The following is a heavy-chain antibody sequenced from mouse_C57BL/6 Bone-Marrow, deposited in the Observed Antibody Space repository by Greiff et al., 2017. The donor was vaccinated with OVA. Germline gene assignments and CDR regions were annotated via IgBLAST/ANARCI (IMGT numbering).Heavy chain of an antibody. D-gene: IGHD1-1*01. J-gene: IGHJ2*01. CDR1: GFNIKDDY. CDR3: TNPFYYGSSYGDFDY. CDR2: IDPENGDT. Sequence: EVQLQQSGAELVRPGASVKLSCTASGFNIKDDYMHWVKQRPEQGLEWIGWIDPENGDTEYASKFQGKATLTADTSSSTAYRQLSSLPSEDTAVYYGTNPFYYGSSYGDFDYWGQGTPLTVSS. V-gene: IGHV14-4*01.